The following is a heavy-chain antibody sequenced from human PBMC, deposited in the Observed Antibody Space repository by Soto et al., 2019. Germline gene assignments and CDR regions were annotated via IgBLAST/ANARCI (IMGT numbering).Heavy chain of an antibody. CDR1: GFTFSSYG. V-gene: IGHV3-30*18. CDR3: AKSGPYGDYEDY. CDR2: ISYDGSNK. Sequence: QVQLVGSGGGVVQPGRSLRLSCAASGFTFSSYGMHWVRQAPGKGLEWVAVISYDGSNKYYADSVKGRFTISRDNSKNTLYLQMNSLRAEDTAVYYCAKSGPYGDYEDYWGQGTLVTVSS. J-gene: IGHJ4*02. D-gene: IGHD4-17*01.